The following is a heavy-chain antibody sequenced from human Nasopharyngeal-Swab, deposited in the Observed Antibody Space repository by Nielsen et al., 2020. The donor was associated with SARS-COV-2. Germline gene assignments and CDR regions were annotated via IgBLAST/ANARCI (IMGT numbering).Heavy chain of an antibody. Sequence: ASVKVSCKASGYTFTSFGISWVRQAPGQGLEWMGWISAYNGRKYYAPNFQGRVTMTTDTSTSTIYMEVRSLRSDDTAIYYCARERRVIQSFLGYFYGMDVWGQGTTVTVSS. V-gene: IGHV1-18*01. D-gene: IGHD2/OR15-2a*01. J-gene: IGHJ6*02. CDR3: ARERRVIQSFLGYFYGMDV. CDR2: ISAYNGRK. CDR1: GYTFTSFG.